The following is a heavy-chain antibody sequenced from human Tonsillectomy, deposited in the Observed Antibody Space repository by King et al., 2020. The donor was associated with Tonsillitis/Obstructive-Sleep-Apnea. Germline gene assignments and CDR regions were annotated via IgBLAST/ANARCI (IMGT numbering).Heavy chain of an antibody. CDR2: IYHSGST. Sequence: QLQESGPGLVKPSGTLSLTCAVSGGSISSSNWWSWFRQPPGKGLEWIGEIYHSGSTNYNPSLTSRVTISVDKSKNQFSLKLSSLTAAGTAVYYCARRGVMITFGGVPDYWGQGTLVTVSS. J-gene: IGHJ4*02. D-gene: IGHD3-16*01. V-gene: IGHV4-4*02. CDR3: ARRGVMITFGGVPDY. CDR1: GGSISSSNW.